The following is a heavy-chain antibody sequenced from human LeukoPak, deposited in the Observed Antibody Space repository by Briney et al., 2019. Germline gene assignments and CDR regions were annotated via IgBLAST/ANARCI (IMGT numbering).Heavy chain of an antibody. V-gene: IGHV4-59*08. CDR2: IYYSGST. CDR3: ARYGNIVVVPAAIGRDAFDI. Sequence: SETLSLTCTVSGGSISSYYWSWIRQPPGKGLEWIGYIYYSGSTNYNPSLKSRVTISVDTSKNQFSLKLSSVTVADTAVYYCARYGNIVVVPAAIGRDAFDIWGQGTMVTVSS. J-gene: IGHJ3*02. CDR1: GGSISSYY. D-gene: IGHD2-2*01.